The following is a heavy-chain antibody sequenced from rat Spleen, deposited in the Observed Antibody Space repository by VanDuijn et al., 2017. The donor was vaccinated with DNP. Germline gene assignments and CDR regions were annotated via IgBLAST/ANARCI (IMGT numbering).Heavy chain of an antibody. D-gene: IGHD1-3*01. Sequence: QVQLKESGPGLVQPSQTLSLTCTVSGFSLTSYGVRWVRQPPGKGLEWIAAISSAGNTFYNSALKSRLSFSRDPSKNQVILKMNSLQTEDTATYYCASTLVNYGTYGYYAMDAWGQGTSVTVSS. CDR3: ASTLVNYGTYGYYAMDA. V-gene: IGHV2S12*01. CDR2: ISSAGNT. J-gene: IGHJ4*01. CDR1: GFSLTSYG.